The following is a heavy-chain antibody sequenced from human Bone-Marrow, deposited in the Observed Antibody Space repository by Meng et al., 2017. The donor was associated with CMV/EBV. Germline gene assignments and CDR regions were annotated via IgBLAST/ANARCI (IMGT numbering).Heavy chain of an antibody. CDR1: GGSISSGDYN. D-gene: IGHD2-2*02. CDR2: IYYSGSN. V-gene: IGHV4-61*08. Sequence: SGTLSLTCTVSGGSISSGDYNWSWIRQPPGKGREWIGYIYYSGSNNYNPTLKSRVTISVDTSKNQFSLKLSSVTAADTAVYYCARGREYLSSTSCYRGTYYFYYYGMDVWGQGTTVTVSS. CDR3: ARGREYLSSTSCYRGTYYFYYYGMDV. J-gene: IGHJ6*02.